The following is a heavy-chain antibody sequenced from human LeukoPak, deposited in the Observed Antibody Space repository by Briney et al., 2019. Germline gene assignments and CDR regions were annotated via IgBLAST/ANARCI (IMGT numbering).Heavy chain of an antibody. CDR3: AKKGTPYYSPLYY. Sequence: PGGSLKLSCAASGFTFSSYALSWVRQAPGKGLEWVSGITPSGGSTYYADSVKGRFTISRDNSKNTLYLQMNSLRAEDTAVYYCAKKGTPYYSPLYYWGQGTLVTVSS. D-gene: IGHD3-22*01. CDR1: GFTFSSYA. CDR2: ITPSGGST. V-gene: IGHV3-23*01. J-gene: IGHJ4*02.